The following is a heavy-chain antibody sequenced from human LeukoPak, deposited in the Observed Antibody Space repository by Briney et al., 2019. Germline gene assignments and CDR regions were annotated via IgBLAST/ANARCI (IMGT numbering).Heavy chain of an antibody. CDR3: ARARLIIAAGKLNYYYYYMDV. J-gene: IGHJ6*03. V-gene: IGHV1-69*13. CDR2: IIPIFGTA. D-gene: IGHD6-13*01. Sequence: SVKVSCKASGGTFSSYAISWVRQAPGQGLEWMGGIIPIFGTANYAQKFQGRVTITADESTSTAYMELSSLRSEDTAVYYCARARLIIAAGKLNYYYYYMDVWGKGTTVTVSS. CDR1: GGTFSSYA.